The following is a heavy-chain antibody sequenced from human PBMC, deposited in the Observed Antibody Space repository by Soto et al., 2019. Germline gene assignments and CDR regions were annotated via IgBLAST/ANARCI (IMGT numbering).Heavy chain of an antibody. Sequence: GGSLRLSCAASGFNFPGYSMNWVRQAPGKGLEWVASISSGSHFIYYADSVRGRFTISRDNARDSLLLQMNSLRAGDTGVYFCARDQSQGQMLLPYFDYWGQGTLVTVSS. J-gene: IGHJ4*02. CDR2: ISSGSHFI. CDR3: ARDQSQGQMLLPYFDY. CDR1: GFNFPGYS. D-gene: IGHD3-10*02. V-gene: IGHV3-21*04.